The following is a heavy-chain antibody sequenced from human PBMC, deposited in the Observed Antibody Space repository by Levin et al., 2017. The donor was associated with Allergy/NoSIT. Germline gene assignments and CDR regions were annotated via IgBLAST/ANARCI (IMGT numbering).Heavy chain of an antibody. CDR2: ISGSGGST. J-gene: IGHJ4*02. Sequence: GESLKISCAASGFTFSSYAMSWVRQAPGKGLEWVSAISGSGGSTYYADSVKGRFTISRDNSKNTLYLQMNSLRAEDTAVDYCAKGTTFGGYEHFDYWGQGTLVTVSS. CDR1: GFTFSSYA. V-gene: IGHV3-23*01. D-gene: IGHD5-12*01. CDR3: AKGTTFGGYEHFDY.